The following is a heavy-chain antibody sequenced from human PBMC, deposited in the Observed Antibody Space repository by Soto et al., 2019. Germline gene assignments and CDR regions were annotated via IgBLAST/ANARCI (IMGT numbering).Heavy chain of an antibody. CDR1: GYSLIMYY. Sequence: ASVKVSCKASGYSLIMYYIHWMRQAPGQGLERMGIINPNSGSTTYAQKFQGRVTMTRDTSTSTVYMDLSSLRSEDTAVYYCARSPYSSGYYYAIDYWGQGTQVTVSS. V-gene: IGHV1-46*01. CDR2: INPNSGST. CDR3: ARSPYSSGYYYAIDY. J-gene: IGHJ4*02. D-gene: IGHD3-22*01.